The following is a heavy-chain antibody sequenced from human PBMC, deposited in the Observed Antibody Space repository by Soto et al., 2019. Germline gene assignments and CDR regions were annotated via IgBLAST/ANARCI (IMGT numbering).Heavy chain of an antibody. Sequence: QLQLQESGPGLVKPSETLSLTCRVSDGSMNSDSSYWGWIRQPPGKGLEWIGVINHSGSTYHNLSLQGRVTMSVDASRNQFSLKLSSMTAADTAVYYCARLGGYVSVGYYYLWDSLGQGTLVTVSS. CDR3: ARLGGYVSVGYYYLWDS. CDR2: INHSGST. D-gene: IGHD3-22*01. J-gene: IGHJ4*02. V-gene: IGHV4-39*01. CDR1: DGSMNSDSSY.